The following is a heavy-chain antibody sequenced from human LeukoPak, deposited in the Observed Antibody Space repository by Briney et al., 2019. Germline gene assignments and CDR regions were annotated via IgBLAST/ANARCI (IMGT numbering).Heavy chain of an antibody. V-gene: IGHV1-18*04. CDR2: SSGYNGNT. CDR3: ARDIMMVRGVYHHCYGMDV. CDR1: GYTFTSYG. D-gene: IGHD3-10*01. Sequence: ASVNVSCKASGYTFTSYGISWVRQAPGQGLEWMGGSSGYNGNTNYAQKLQGRVTMTTDTSPSTAYMEMRSLRSDDTGVYYCARDIMMVRGVYHHCYGMDVWGKGTTVTVSS. J-gene: IGHJ6*04.